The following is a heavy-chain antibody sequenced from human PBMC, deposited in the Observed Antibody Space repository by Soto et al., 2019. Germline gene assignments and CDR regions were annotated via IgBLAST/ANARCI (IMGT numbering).Heavy chain of an antibody. CDR2: IYHSGST. D-gene: IGHD2-2*01. CDR1: GGSISSSNW. CDR3: ARVVVVPAAMPKAGWFDP. J-gene: IGHJ5*02. Sequence: SETLSLTCAVSGGSISSSNWWSWVRQPPGKGLEWIGEIYHSGSTNYNQSLKSRVTISVDKSKNQFSLKLSSVTAADTAVYYFARVVVVPAAMPKAGWFDPWGQGTLVTVSS. V-gene: IGHV4-4*02.